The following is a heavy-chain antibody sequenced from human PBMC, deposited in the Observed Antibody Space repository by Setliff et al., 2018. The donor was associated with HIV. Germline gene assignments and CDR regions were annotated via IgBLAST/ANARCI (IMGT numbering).Heavy chain of an antibody. D-gene: IGHD3-10*01. CDR3: ARDRHGSGRYYSDY. CDR1: GGSISSSSYY. CDR2: IYYSGST. J-gene: IGHJ4*02. V-gene: IGHV4-39*07. Sequence: SETLSLTCTVSGGSISSSSYYWGWIRQPPGKGLEWIGSIYYSGSTYYNPSLKSRVTISVDTSKNQFSLKLSSVTAADTAVYYCARDRHGSGRYYSDYWGQGTLVTVSS.